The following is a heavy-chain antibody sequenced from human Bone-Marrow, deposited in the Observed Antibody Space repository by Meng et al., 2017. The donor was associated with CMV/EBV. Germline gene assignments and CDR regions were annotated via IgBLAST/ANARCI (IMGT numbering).Heavy chain of an antibody. J-gene: IGHJ6*02. V-gene: IGHV3-30*02. CDR2: IRFDGTNK. D-gene: IGHD3-22*01. CDR3: AKRGDSSGTYAMDV. Sequence: GGSLRLSWVASGFTFTTYGMHWVRQAPGKGLEWVANIRFDGTNKYHADPVKGRFTISRDNSKNTLYLQMNSLRAEDTAVYYCAKRGDSSGTYAMDVWGQGTTVTVSS. CDR1: GFTFTTYG.